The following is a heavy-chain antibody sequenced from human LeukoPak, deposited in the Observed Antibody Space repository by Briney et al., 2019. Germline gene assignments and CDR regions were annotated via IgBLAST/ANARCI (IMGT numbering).Heavy chain of an antibody. CDR3: ARDRSSGWYEGAY. J-gene: IGHJ4*02. Sequence: GRSLRLSCAASGFTFSSYGMHWVRQAPGKGLEWVAVIWYDGSNKYYADSVKGRFTISRDNSKNTLYLQMNSLRAEDTAVYYCARDRSSGWYEGAYWGQGTLVTVSS. CDR1: GFTFSSYG. CDR2: IWYDGSNK. V-gene: IGHV3-33*08. D-gene: IGHD6-19*01.